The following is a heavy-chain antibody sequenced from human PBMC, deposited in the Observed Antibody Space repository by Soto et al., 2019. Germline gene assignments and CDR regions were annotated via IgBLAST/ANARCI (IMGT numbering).Heavy chain of an antibody. CDR1: GYTFTGYY. D-gene: IGHD5-12*01. V-gene: IGHV1-2*02. CDR3: ARDPNGSRGYSGYDFFYYYYGMDV. Sequence: ASVKVSCKASGYTFTGYYMHWVRQAPGQGLEWMGWINPNSGGTNYAQKFQGRVTMTRDTSISTAYMELSRLRSDDTAVYHCARDPNGSRGYSGYDFFYYYYGMDVWGQGTTVTVSS. CDR2: INPNSGGT. J-gene: IGHJ6*02.